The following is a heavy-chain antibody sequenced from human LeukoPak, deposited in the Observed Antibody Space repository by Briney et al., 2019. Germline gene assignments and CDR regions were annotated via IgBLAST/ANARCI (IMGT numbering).Heavy chain of an antibody. Sequence: SGPTLVKPTQTLTRTCTFSGSSLSTSGVGVGWIRQPPGKALEWLALIYWNDDKSYSPSLKSRLTITKDTSKNQVVLTMTNMDPVDTATYYCAHLPRGYSSSWLDYWGQGTLVTVSS. D-gene: IGHD6-13*01. CDR2: IYWNDDK. J-gene: IGHJ4*02. CDR1: GSSLSTSGVG. CDR3: AHLPRGYSSSWLDY. V-gene: IGHV2-5*01.